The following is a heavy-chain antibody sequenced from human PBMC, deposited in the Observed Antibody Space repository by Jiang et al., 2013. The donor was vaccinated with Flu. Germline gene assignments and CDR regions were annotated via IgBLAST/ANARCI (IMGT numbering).Heavy chain of an antibody. J-gene: IGHJ3*02. V-gene: IGHV4-61*01. CDR1: GGSISSSSYY. Sequence: SLTCTVSGGSISSSSYYWGWIRQPPGKGLEWIGYIYYTGSTNYNPSLKSRVTISVDTSKNQFSLKLSSVTAADTAAYYCAREGLGGSGSYNAFDIWGQGTTVTVSS. CDR2: IYYTGST. CDR3: AREGLGGSGSYNAFDI. D-gene: IGHD3-10*01.